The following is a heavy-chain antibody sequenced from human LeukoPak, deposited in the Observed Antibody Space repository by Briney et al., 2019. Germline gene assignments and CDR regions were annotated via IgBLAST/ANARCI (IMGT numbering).Heavy chain of an antibody. V-gene: IGHV4-59*08. D-gene: IGHD2-21*01. CDR3: ARHGFACPFDY. J-gene: IGHJ4*02. CDR1: GGSINNYY. Sequence: SEALSLTCTVSGGSINNYYWSWIRQPPGKGLEWIGYIYYSGSTNYNPSLKSRVTISVDTSKNQFSPKLSSVTAADTAVYYCARHGFACPFDYWGQGTLVTVSS. CDR2: IYYSGST.